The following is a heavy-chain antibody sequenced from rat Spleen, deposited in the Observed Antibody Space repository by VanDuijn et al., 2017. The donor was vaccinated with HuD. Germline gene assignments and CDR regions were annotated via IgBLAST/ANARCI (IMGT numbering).Heavy chain of an antibody. CDR3: ARQDYVMDA. CDR1: GFTFTDFY. J-gene: IGHJ4*01. V-gene: IGHV5-31*01. Sequence: EVKLLESGGGLVQPGGSMRLSCAASGFTFTDFYMNWIRQPAGKGLDWVASITNTGGSTYYPDSVRGRFTISRDNAKSTLYLRMNSLRSEDTATYYCARQDYVMDAWGQGASVTVSS. CDR2: ITNTGGST.